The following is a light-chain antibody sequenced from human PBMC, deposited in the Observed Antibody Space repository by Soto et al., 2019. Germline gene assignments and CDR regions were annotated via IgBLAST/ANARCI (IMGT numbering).Light chain of an antibody. CDR2: EVS. J-gene: IGLJ3*02. CDR3: SSLTSSNTLV. CDR1: SSDVGRYNR. Sequence: QSALTQPPSVSGSPGQSVTISCTGTSSDVGRYNRVSWYQQPPGTAPKLIIYEVSNRPSGVPDRFSGSKSGNTASLTISGLQAEDEADYYCSSLTSSNTLVFGVGTKVTVL. V-gene: IGLV2-18*02.